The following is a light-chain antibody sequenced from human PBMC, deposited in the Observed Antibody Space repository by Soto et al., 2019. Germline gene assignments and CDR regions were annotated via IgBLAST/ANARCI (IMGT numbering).Light chain of an antibody. Sequence: EVVLTQSPDTLSLPPGERATLSCRASQSISSYLAWYQQKPGQAPRLLIYDASSRATGIPARFSGSGSGTDFTLTISNLEPEDFAVYYCQQHSHWPPWTFGQGTKVDIK. CDR1: QSISSY. J-gene: IGKJ1*01. CDR3: QQHSHWPPWT. CDR2: DAS. V-gene: IGKV3-11*01.